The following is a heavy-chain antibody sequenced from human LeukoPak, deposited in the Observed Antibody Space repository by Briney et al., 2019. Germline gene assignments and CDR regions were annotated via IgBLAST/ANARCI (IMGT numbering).Heavy chain of an antibody. D-gene: IGHD3-10*01. CDR2: IKSKTDGGTT. CDR1: GFTFSNAW. V-gene: IGHV3-15*01. CDR3: AKEMGHSPHSSGTYWSDGGVGLDY. J-gene: IGHJ4*02. Sequence: GGSLRLSCAASGFTFSNAWMSWVRQDPGKGLEWVGRIKSKTDGGTTDYAAPVKGRFTISRDNSKNTLYLQMNSLGAEDTAVYYCAKEMGHSPHSSGTYWSDGGVGLDYWGQGTLVTVSS.